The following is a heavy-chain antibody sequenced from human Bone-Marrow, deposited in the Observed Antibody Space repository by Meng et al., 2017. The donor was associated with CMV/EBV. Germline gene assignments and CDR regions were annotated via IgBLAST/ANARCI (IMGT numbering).Heavy chain of an antibody. CDR3: ARHNPPGYMIPYTFDP. CDR2: IYYSGST. Sequence: GSLRLSCTVSGGSISSGDYYWSWIRQPPGKGLEWIGSIYYSGSTYYNPSLKSRVTISVDTSKNQFSLKLSSVTAADTAVYYCARHNPPGYMIPYTFDPWGQGTLVTVSS. J-gene: IGHJ5*02. CDR1: GGSISSGDYY. V-gene: IGHV4-39*01. D-gene: IGHD3-22*01.